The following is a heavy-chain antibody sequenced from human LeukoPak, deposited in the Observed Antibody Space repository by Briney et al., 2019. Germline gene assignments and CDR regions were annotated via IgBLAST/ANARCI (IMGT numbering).Heavy chain of an antibody. D-gene: IGHD2-2*01. CDR1: GGSFRGYY. CDR2: TFHTGTT. Sequence: SETLSLTCAVYGGSFRGYYWSWIRQPPGEGLEWIGETFHTGTTNYNPSLKSRVTISVDTSKNQFSLKLSSVTAADTAVYYCARGGGYCSSTSCPYNWFDPWGQGTLVTVSS. J-gene: IGHJ5*02. V-gene: IGHV4-34*01. CDR3: ARGGGYCSSTSCPYNWFDP.